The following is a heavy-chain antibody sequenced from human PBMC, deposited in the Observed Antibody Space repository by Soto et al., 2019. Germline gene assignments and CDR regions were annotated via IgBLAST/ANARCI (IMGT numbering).Heavy chain of an antibody. CDR1: GLTFNTSG. CDR3: ARDLGYYESDGYFDY. J-gene: IGHJ4*02. Sequence: PXGSLRLSCEVSGLTFNTSGMHWVRQAPGKGLEWLAVISYDGATQYYGDTVKGRFTISRDNSKNTLFLHMNSLRAEDTAVYYCARDLGYYESDGYFDYWGQGALVTVSS. V-gene: IGHV3-30*03. D-gene: IGHD3-22*01. CDR2: ISYDGATQ.